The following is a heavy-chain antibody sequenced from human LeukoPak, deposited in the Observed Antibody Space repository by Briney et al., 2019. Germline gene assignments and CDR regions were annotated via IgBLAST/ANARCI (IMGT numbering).Heavy chain of an antibody. CDR3: ASSLPGIAVAGTFYYYGMDV. CDR2: IIPIFGTA. J-gene: IGHJ6*02. V-gene: IGHV1-69*13. Sequence: SVKDSCKASGGTFSSYAISWVRQAPGQGLEWMGGIIPIFGTANYAQKFQGRVTITADESTSTAYMELSSLRSEDTAVYYCASSLPGIAVAGTFYYYGMDVWGQGTTVTVSS. D-gene: IGHD6-19*01. CDR1: GGTFSSYA.